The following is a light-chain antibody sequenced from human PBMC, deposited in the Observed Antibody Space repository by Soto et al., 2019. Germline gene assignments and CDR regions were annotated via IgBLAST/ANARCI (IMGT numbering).Light chain of an antibody. CDR3: QQYGSSPPWT. J-gene: IGKJ1*01. V-gene: IGKV3-20*01. CDR2: DAS. Sequence: EIVLTQSPGTLSLSPGERATLSCRASQSVSSSSLAWYQQKPGQAPRLLIYDASSRATGIPDRFSGGGSGRDFTLTISRLETEDFAVYYCQQYGSSPPWTFGQGTKVEIK. CDR1: QSVSSSS.